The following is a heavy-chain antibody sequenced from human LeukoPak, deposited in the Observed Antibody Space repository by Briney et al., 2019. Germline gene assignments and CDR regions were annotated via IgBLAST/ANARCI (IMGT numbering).Heavy chain of an antibody. V-gene: IGHV3-23*01. CDR2: INGSGGST. CDR3: AKRIQSAMATGY. Sequence: PGGSLRLSCAASGFTFSSYAMSWVRQAPGKGLEWVSDINGSGGSTYYADSVKGRFTISRDSSKNTLYLQMNSLRAEDTAVYYCAKRIQSAMATGYWGQGTLVTVSS. CDR1: GFTFSSYA. D-gene: IGHD5-18*01. J-gene: IGHJ4*02.